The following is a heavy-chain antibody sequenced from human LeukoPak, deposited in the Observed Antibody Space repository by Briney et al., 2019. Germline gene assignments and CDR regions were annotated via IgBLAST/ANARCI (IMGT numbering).Heavy chain of an antibody. Sequence: PSETLSLTCAVYGGSFSGYYWSWIRQPPGKGLEWIGEINHSGSTNYNPSLKSRVTISVDTSKNQFSLKLSSEAAADTAVYYCASLIAAHYYYYMDVWGKGTTVTVSS. V-gene: IGHV4-34*01. J-gene: IGHJ6*03. CDR2: INHSGST. CDR3: ASLIAAHYYYYMDV. CDR1: GGSFSGYY. D-gene: IGHD6-13*01.